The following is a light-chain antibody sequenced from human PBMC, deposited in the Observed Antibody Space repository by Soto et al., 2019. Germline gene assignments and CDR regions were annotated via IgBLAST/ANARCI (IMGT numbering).Light chain of an antibody. CDR1: QSVSSY. CDR3: QQRSHWPWT. CDR2: DAS. Sequence: EIVLTQSPATLSLSPGERATLSCRASQSVSSYLAWYQQKPGQAPRLLIYDASNRATGIPARFSGRGSGTDFTLNISSLEPEDFAVYYCQQRSHWPWTFGQGTKVEIK. J-gene: IGKJ1*01. V-gene: IGKV3-11*01.